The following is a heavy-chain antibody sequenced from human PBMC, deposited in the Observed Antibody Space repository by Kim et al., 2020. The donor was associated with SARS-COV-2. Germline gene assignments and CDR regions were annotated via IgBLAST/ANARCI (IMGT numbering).Heavy chain of an antibody. J-gene: IGHJ4*02. CDR3: ARADYYDSSGYSDY. D-gene: IGHD3-22*01. V-gene: IGHV3-21*01. Sequence: ADAGKGRFTIARDNAKNSLYLQMNSLRAEDTAVYYCARADYYDSSGYSDYWGQGTLVTVSS.